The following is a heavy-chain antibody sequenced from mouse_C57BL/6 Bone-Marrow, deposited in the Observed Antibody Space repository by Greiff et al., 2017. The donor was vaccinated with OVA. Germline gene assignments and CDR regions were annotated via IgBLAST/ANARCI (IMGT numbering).Heavy chain of an antibody. D-gene: IGHD2-3*01. CDR3: AIYDGAY. J-gene: IGHJ3*01. CDR1: GYSITSGYY. V-gene: IGHV3-6*01. CDR2: ISYDGSN. Sequence: DVQLVESGPGLVKPSQSLSLTCSVTGYSITSGYYWNWIRQFPGNKLEWMGYISYDGSNNYNPSLKNRISITRDTSKNQFFLKLNSVTTEDTATYYCAIYDGAYWGQGTLVTVSA.